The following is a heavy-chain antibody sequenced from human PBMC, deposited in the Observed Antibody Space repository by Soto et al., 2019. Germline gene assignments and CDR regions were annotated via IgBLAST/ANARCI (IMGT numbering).Heavy chain of an antibody. CDR3: ATAGLVVVVATRRTNWFDP. Sequence: ASVKVSCKVSGYTLTELSMHWVRQAPGKGLEWMGGFDPEDGETIYAQKFQGRVTMTEDTSTDTAYMELSSLRSEDTAVYYCATAGLVVVVATRRTNWFDPWGQGTLVTVSS. V-gene: IGHV1-24*01. CDR1: GYTLTELS. CDR2: FDPEDGET. J-gene: IGHJ5*02. D-gene: IGHD2-15*01.